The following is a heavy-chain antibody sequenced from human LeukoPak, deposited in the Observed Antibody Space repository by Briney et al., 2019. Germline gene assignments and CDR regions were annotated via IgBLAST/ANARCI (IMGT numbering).Heavy chain of an antibody. D-gene: IGHD1-26*01. CDR1: GYTFTSYD. J-gene: IGHJ3*02. Sequence: ASVKVSCKASGYTFTSYDINWVRQATGQGLEWMGWMNPNSGNTGYAQKFQGRVTITRNTSISTAYMELSSLRSEDTAVYCCARVVGELLQLADAFDIWGQGTMVTVSS. V-gene: IGHV1-8*03. CDR2: MNPNSGNT. CDR3: ARVVGELLQLADAFDI.